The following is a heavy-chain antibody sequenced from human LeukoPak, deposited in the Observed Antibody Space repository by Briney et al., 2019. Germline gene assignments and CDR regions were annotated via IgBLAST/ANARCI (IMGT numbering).Heavy chain of an antibody. V-gene: IGHV1-8*01. CDR3: AGEGRSSSWYLLGQRYYYMDV. CDR2: MNPNSGNT. D-gene: IGHD6-13*01. Sequence: ASVKVSCKASGYTFTSYDINWVRQATGQGLEWMGWMNPNSGNTGYAQKFQGRVAMTRNTSISTAYMELSSLRSEDTAVYYCAGEGRSSSWYLLGQRYYYMDVWGKGTTVTVSS. J-gene: IGHJ6*03. CDR1: GYTFTSYD.